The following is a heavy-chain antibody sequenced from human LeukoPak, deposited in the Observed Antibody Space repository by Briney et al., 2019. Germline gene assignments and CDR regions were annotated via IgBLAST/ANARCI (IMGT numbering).Heavy chain of an antibody. CDR1: GYTFTSYS. CDR3: ARPSLQSPYYFDY. J-gene: IGHJ4*02. Sequence: GASVKVSCKASGYTFTSYSMNWVRQSPGQGLEWMGWIDTNTGNPTYAQGFTGRFVFSLDTSVSTASLQISSLKAEDTAVYYCARPSLQSPYYFDYWGQGTLVTVSS. CDR2: IDTNTGNP. V-gene: IGHV7-4-1*02.